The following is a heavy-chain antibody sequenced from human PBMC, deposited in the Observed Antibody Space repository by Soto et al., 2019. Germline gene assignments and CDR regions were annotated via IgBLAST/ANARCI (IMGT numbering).Heavy chain of an antibody. V-gene: IGHV3-7*01. Sequence: VGSLRLSCAASGFTFSSYWMSWVRQAPGKGLEWVANIKQDGSEKYYVDSVKGRFTISRDNAKNSLYLQMNSLRAEDTAVYYCARESDFGVVIVSAPNYYYGMDVWGQGTTVTVSS. CDR1: GFTFSSYW. D-gene: IGHD3-3*01. CDR3: ARESDFGVVIVSAPNYYYGMDV. CDR2: IKQDGSEK. J-gene: IGHJ6*02.